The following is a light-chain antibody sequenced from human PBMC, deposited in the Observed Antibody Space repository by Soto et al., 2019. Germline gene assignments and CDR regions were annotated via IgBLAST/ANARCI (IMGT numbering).Light chain of an antibody. V-gene: IGKV3-15*01. J-gene: IGKJ4*01. CDR1: QSVSSN. Sequence: EFVLTQSPATLSLSPGERATLSCRASQSVSSNLAWYQQKPGQAPRLLIYGASTRATGIPARFSGRGSGTEFTLTISSLQSEDFAVYYCQQYNDWPPVTFGGGTKVDIK. CDR2: GAS. CDR3: QQYNDWPPVT.